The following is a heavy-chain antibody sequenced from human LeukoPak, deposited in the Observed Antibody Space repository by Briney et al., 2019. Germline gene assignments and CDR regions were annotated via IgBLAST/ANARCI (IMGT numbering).Heavy chain of an antibody. D-gene: IGHD2-2*01. CDR1: GGSFSGYY. CDR2: INHSGST. J-gene: IGHJ4*02. Sequence: SETLSLTCAVYGGSFSGYYWSWIRQPPGKGLEWSGEINHSGSTNYNPSLKSRVTISVDTSKNQFSLKLSSVTAADTAVYYCARVVVVPAAPRLGYWGQGTLVTVSS. CDR3: ARVVVVPAAPRLGY. V-gene: IGHV4-34*01.